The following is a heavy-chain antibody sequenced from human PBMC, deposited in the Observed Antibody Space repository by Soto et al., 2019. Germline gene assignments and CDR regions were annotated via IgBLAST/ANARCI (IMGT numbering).Heavy chain of an antibody. CDR2: INGHGTTK. CDR3: ARETYDNAFDF. D-gene: IGHD3-9*01. J-gene: IGHJ4*02. V-gene: IGHV3-48*03. CDR1: GFTFSNYE. Sequence: LRLSCSASGFTFSNYEMNWVRQAPGKGLEWVSYINGHGTTKKYADSVEGRFAISRDNAWSSLFLQMNSLTDEDTAVYYCARETYDNAFDFWGQGTLVTVSS.